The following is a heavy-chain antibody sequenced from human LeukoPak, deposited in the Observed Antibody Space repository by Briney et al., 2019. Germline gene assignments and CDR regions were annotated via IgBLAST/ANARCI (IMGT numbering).Heavy chain of an antibody. CDR1: GFTVSSNY. J-gene: IGHJ4*02. CDR3: AKSGRYCSGSSCYQEASLDY. CDR2: IYSGGTT. D-gene: IGHD2-15*01. V-gene: IGHV3-53*01. Sequence: GSLRLSCAASGFTVSSNYMNWVRQAPGKGLEWVSIIYSGGTTYYADSVKGRFTISRDNSKNTLFLQMNSLRVEDTAVYYCAKSGRYCSGSSCYQEASLDYWGQGTLVTVSS.